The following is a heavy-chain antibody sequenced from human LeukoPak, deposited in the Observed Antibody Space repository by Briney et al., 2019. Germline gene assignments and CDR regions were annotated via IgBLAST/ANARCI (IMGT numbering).Heavy chain of an antibody. CDR2: ISAYNGNT. Sequence: VASVKVSCKASGGTFSSYAISWVRQAPGQGLEWMGWISAYNGNTNYAQKLQGRVTMTTDTSTSTAYMELRSLRSDDTAVYYCARDVDSSGYYEPPDYWGQGTLVTVSS. J-gene: IGHJ4*02. CDR1: GGTFSSYA. V-gene: IGHV1-18*01. CDR3: ARDVDSSGYYEPPDY. D-gene: IGHD3-22*01.